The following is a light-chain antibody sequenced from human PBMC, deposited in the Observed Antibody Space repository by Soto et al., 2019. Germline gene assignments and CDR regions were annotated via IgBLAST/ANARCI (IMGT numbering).Light chain of an antibody. CDR1: SSDVGRYNL. CDR2: EGS. J-gene: IGLJ7*01. CDR3: SSFTNTTTLVL. V-gene: IGLV2-14*02. Sequence: QSALTQPASVSGSPGQSITISCTGTSSDVGRYNLVSWYQQYPGKAPKLMIYEGSLRPSGISHRFSGSKSGDTASLTISGLQAEDEADYYCSSFTNTTTLVLFGGGTQLTVL.